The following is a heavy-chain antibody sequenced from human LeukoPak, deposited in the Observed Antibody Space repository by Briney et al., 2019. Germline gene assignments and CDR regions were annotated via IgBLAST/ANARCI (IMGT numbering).Heavy chain of an antibody. D-gene: IGHD3-9*01. V-gene: IGHV4-34*01. Sequence: SETLSLTCAVYGGFFSGYYWSWIRQPPGKGLEWIGEINHSGSTNYNPSLKSRVTISVDTSKNQFSLKLSSVTAADTAVYYCARRLRYFDWYMTFDPWGQGTLVTVSS. CDR1: GGFFSGYY. J-gene: IGHJ5*02. CDR2: INHSGST. CDR3: ARRLRYFDWYMTFDP.